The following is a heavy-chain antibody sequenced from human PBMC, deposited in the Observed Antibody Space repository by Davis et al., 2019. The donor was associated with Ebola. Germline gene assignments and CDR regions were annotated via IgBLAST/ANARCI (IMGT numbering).Heavy chain of an antibody. D-gene: IGHD3-10*01. V-gene: IGHV4-39*01. CDR3: ARSRVSYYYGSGSYLGWYFDL. CDR1: GGSIRSSNYY. CDR2: IFYSGDT. Sequence: GSLRLSCTVSGGSIRSSNYYWGWIRQPPGKGLEWIANIFYSGDTFYNPSLKSRVTLSVDTSKNQFSLKLSSVTAADTAVYYCARSRVSYYYGSGSYLGWYFDLWGRGTLVTVSS. J-gene: IGHJ2*01.